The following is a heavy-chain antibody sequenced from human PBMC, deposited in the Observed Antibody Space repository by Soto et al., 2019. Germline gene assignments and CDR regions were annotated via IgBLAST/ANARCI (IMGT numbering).Heavy chain of an antibody. CDR1: GGTFSSYA. V-gene: IGHV1-69*06. Sequence: VASVKVSCKASGGTFSSYAISWVRQAPGQGLEWMGGIIPIFGTANYAQKFQGRVTITADKSTSTAYMELSSLRSEDTAVYYCAGGYSGYVYDYWGQGTLVTVSS. CDR3: AGGYSGYVYDY. D-gene: IGHD5-12*01. J-gene: IGHJ4*02. CDR2: IIPIFGTA.